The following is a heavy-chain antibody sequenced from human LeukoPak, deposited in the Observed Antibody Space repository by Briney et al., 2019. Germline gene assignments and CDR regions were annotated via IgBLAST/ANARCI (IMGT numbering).Heavy chain of an antibody. CDR1: GYTFTSYG. V-gene: IGHV1-18*01. CDR3: ARRGIAVAPLRPPYYYMDV. D-gene: IGHD6-19*01. Sequence: ASVKVSCKASGYTFTSYGISWVRQAPGQGLEWMGWISAYNGNTNYAQKLQGRVTMTTDTSTSTAYMELRSLRSDDTAVYYCARRGIAVAPLRPPYYYMDVWGKGTTVTVSS. J-gene: IGHJ6*03. CDR2: ISAYNGNT.